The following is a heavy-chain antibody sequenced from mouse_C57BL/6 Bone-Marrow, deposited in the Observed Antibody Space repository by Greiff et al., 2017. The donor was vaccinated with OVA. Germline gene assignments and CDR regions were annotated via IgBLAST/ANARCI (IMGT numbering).Heavy chain of an antibody. CDR1: GFTFSDYY. J-gene: IGHJ3*01. CDR2: ISNGGGST. Sequence: EVMLVESGGGLVQPGGSLKLSCAASGFTFSDYYMYWVRQTPEKRLEWVAYISNGGGSTYYPDTVKGRFTISRDNAKNTLYLQMSRLKSEDTAMYYCARDYGYDWGQGTLVTVSA. D-gene: IGHD2-2*01. CDR3: ARDYGYD. V-gene: IGHV5-12*01.